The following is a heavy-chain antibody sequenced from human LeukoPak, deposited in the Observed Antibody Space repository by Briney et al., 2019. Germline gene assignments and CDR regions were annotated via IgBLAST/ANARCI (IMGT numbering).Heavy chain of an antibody. J-gene: IGHJ4*02. CDR3: ARGDDYVWGNYRTYYFDY. D-gene: IGHD3-16*02. CDR1: GFTFSSYA. Sequence: GGSLRLSCAASGFTFSSYAMHWVRQAPGKGLEHVSAISSHGGSTYYANSVKGRFTISRDNSKNTLYLQMGSLRAEDMAVYFCARGDDYVWGNYRTYYFDYWGQGTLVTVSS. CDR2: ISSHGGST. V-gene: IGHV3-64*01.